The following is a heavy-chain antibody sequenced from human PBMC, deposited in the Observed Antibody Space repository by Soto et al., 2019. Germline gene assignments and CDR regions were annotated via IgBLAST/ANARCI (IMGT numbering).Heavy chain of an antibody. CDR1: GCTFSRYA. Sequence: WGSLILSCESYGCTFSRYAMHWVRQAPGKGLEWVAVISYDGSNKYYADSVKGRFTISRDNSKNTLYLQMNSLRAEDTAVYYCARTAYSSSIELAYWGQGTLVTVSS. D-gene: IGHD6-6*01. J-gene: IGHJ4*02. CDR2: ISYDGSNK. V-gene: IGHV3-30-3*01. CDR3: ARTAYSSSIELAY.